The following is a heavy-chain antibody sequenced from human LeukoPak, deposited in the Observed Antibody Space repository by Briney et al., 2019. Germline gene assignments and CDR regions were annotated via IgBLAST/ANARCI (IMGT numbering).Heavy chain of an antibody. V-gene: IGHV1-24*01. Sequence: ASVKVSFKVSGYTLTELSMHWVRQAPGKGLEWMGGFDPEDGETIYAQKFQGRVTMTEDTSTDTAYMELSSLRSEDTAVYYCANQRPAVIAVAGTRGAFDIWGQGTMVTVSS. J-gene: IGHJ3*02. CDR2: FDPEDGET. D-gene: IGHD6-19*01. CDR1: GYTLTELS. CDR3: ANQRPAVIAVAGTRGAFDI.